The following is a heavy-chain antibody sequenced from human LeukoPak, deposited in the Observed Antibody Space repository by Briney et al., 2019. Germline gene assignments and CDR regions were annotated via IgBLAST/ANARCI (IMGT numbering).Heavy chain of an antibody. CDR2: IKQDGSDK. Sequence: GGSLRLSCAASGFSFSSYWMSWVRQAPGKGLEWVANIKQDGSDKYYLTSVRGRFTISRDNAKNSLFLQMNSLRVEDTAVYYCARGGGHLDCWGQGTLVTVSS. CDR1: GFSFSSYW. D-gene: IGHD4-23*01. J-gene: IGHJ4*02. CDR3: ARGGGHLDC. V-gene: IGHV3-7*03.